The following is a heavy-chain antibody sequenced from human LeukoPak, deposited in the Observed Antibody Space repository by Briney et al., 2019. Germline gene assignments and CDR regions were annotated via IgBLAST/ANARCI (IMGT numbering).Heavy chain of an antibody. CDR1: GFTFSGYG. D-gene: IGHD3-3*01. CDR2: ISGRGDNT. J-gene: IGHJ4*02. Sequence: GGSLRLSCAASGFTFSGYGMSWVRQAPGKGLEWVSGISGRGDNTDYADSVKGRFTISRDNAKNSLYLQMNSLRAEDTAVYYCASGYYDFWSGYYHWGQGTLVTVSS. CDR3: ASGYYDFWSGYYH. V-gene: IGHV3-23*01.